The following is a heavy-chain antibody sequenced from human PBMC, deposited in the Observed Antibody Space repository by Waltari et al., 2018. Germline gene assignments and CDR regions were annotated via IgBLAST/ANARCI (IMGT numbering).Heavy chain of an antibody. V-gene: IGHV3-48*01. J-gene: IGHJ4*02. CDR1: GFPFSSYS. CDR2: ISSSSSTI. Sequence: EVQLVVSGGGLVQPGGALSLSCAASGFPFSSYSITWFRQAPGKGLEWVSYISSSSSTIYYADSVKGRFTISRDNAKNSLYLQMNSLRAEDTAVYYCAREGSSGWYGFDYWGQGTLVTVSS. CDR3: AREGSSGWYGFDY. D-gene: IGHD6-19*01.